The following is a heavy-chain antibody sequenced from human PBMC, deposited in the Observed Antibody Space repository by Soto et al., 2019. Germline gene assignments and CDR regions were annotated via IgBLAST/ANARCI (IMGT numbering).Heavy chain of an antibody. J-gene: IGHJ6*02. CDR1: GFTFSSYG. CDR2: ISYDGSNK. V-gene: IGHV3-30*18. D-gene: IGHD3-3*01. CDR3: AKGGLRFLVWLHKYYYYCMDV. Sequence: GGSLRLSCAASGFTFSSYGMHWVRQAPGKGLEWVAVISYDGSNKYYADSVKGRFTISRDNSKNTLYLQMNSLRAEDTAVYYCAKGGLRFLVWLHKYYYYCMDVCGQGTTGTVSS.